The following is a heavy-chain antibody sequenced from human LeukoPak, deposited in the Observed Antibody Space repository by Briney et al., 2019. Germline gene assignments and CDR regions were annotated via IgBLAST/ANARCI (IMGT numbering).Heavy chain of an antibody. J-gene: IGHJ4*02. CDR1: GFTFSSYW. V-gene: IGHV3-7*03. D-gene: IGHD3-10*01. CDR2: IKQDGSEK. CDR3: AKVVWFGGFDY. Sequence: GGSLRLSCAASGFTFSSYWMSWVRQAPGKGLEWVANIKQDGSEKYYVDSVKGRFTISRDNSKNTLYLQMNSLRAEDTAVYYCAKVVWFGGFDYWGQGTLVTVSS.